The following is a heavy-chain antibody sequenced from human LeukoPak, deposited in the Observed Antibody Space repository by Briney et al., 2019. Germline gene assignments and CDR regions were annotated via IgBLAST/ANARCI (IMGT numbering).Heavy chain of an antibody. V-gene: IGHV3-23*01. CDR3: ATGPSRFLESLLR. D-gene: IGHD3-3*01. CDR1: GFTFGGYA. J-gene: IGHJ4*02. CDR2: ITGSGTTT. Sequence: PGGSLRLSCAASGFTFGGYAMSWVRQAPGKGLECVSSITGSGTTTYYADSVKGRFTISRDNSKYTLYLHMNTLRAEDTAIYYCATGPSRFLESLLRWGQGTLVTVSS.